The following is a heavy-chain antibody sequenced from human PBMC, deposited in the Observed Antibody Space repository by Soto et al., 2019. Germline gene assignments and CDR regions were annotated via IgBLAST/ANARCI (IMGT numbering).Heavy chain of an antibody. CDR2: IYHSGST. J-gene: IGHJ3*02. CDR3: ARGRYYYDSSGYYFDAFDI. D-gene: IGHD3-22*01. CDR1: GYSISSGYY. V-gene: IGHV4-38-2*01. Sequence: SETLSLTCAVSGYSISSGYYWGWIRQPPGKGLEWIGSIYHSGSTYYNPSLKSRVTISVDTSKNQFSLKLSSVTAADTAVYYCARGRYYYDSSGYYFDAFDIWGQGTMVTVSS.